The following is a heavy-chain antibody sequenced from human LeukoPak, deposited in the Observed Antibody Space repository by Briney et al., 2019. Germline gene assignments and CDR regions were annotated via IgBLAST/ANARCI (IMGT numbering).Heavy chain of an antibody. V-gene: IGHV3-30-3*01. CDR1: GFTFSSYA. D-gene: IGHD1-26*01. CDR3: ARTIVGATPVPDY. J-gene: IGHJ4*02. Sequence: PGRSLRLSCVASGFTFSSYAMHWVRQAPGKGLEWVAVISYDGSNKKYADSVKGRFTVSRDNSKNTLYLQMNSLRAEDTAVYYCARTIVGATPVPDYWGQGTLVTVSS. CDR2: ISYDGSNK.